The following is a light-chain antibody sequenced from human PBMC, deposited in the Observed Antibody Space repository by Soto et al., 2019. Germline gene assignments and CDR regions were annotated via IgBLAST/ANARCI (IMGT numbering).Light chain of an antibody. V-gene: IGKV1-5*03. CDR1: QTISSW. CDR3: QHHET. J-gene: IGKJ1*01. Sequence: DIPLTQSPSTLSGSVGDRVTITCRAXQTISSWLAWYQQKPGKAPKLLIYKASSLESGVPSRFSGSGSGTEFTLTISSLQPDDFATYYCQHHETFGQGTKVDIK. CDR2: KAS.